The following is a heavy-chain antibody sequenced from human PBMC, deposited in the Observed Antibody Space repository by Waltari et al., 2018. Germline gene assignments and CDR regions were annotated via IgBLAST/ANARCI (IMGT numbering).Heavy chain of an antibody. V-gene: IGHV1-69*08. Sequence: QVQLVQSGAEVKKPGSSVKVSCKASGGTFSIYAISWVRQAPGQGLEWMGRIIPNLGTERYAQKFQGRVTMTEDKSTSTDYMELSSLRSEDTAVYYCARLDGDSWWFDPWGQGTLVTVSS. CDR1: GGTFSIYA. CDR2: IIPNLGTE. D-gene: IGHD4-17*01. J-gene: IGHJ5*02. CDR3: ARLDGDSWWFDP.